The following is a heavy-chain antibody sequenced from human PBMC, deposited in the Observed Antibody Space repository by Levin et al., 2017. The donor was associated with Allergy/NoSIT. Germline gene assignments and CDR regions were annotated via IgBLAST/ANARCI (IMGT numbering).Heavy chain of an antibody. CDR2: IAYDGSNK. D-gene: IGHD6-13*01. Sequence: GGSLRLSCAASGFTFSSYGMHWVRQAPGKGLEWVAVIAYDGSNKYYADSVKGRFTISRDNSENTLYLQMNSLRVEDTAVYYCAKPLGIGEAGGLESGLDVWGKGTTVTVFS. CDR3: AKPLGIGEAGGLESGLDV. CDR1: GFTFSSYG. J-gene: IGHJ6*04. V-gene: IGHV3-30*18.